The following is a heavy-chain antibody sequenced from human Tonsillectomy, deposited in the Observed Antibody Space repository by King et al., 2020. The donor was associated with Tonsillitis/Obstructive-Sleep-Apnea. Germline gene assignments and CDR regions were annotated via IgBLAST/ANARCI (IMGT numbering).Heavy chain of an antibody. CDR1: GFTFSDST. CDR2: LRSKANSYAT. Sequence: VQLVESGGGLVQPGGSLKLSCAASGFTFSDSTMHWVRQASGKGLECVGRLRSKANSYATVYAASVTGRFTISRDDSKNTAYLQMNSLKTEDTAVYHCTPGYGDYWGQGTLVTVSS. CDR3: TPGYGDY. J-gene: IGHJ4*02. V-gene: IGHV3-73*01. D-gene: IGHD5-12*01.